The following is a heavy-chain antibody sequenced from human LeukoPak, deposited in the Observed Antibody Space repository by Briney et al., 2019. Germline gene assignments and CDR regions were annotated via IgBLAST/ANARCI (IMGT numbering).Heavy chain of an antibody. D-gene: IGHD2-8*02. CDR1: GFTFSRYW. V-gene: IGHV3-7*05. Sequence: PGGSLRLSCAASGFTFSRYWMNWVRQAPGKGLEWVANIKQEGSEKYSVDSVKGRFTPSRDNAKNSLYLQMNSLRAEDTAVYYCARDLGVVYALGFDYWGQGTLVTVSS. J-gene: IGHJ4*02. CDR3: ARDLGVVYALGFDY. CDR2: IKQEGSEK.